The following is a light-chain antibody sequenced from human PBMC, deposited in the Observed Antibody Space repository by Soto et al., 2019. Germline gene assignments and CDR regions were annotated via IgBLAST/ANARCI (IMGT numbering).Light chain of an antibody. CDR3: QQYDSVPPWT. J-gene: IGKJ1*01. CDR1: RTVGRSY. V-gene: IGKV3-20*01. CDR2: GTS. Sequence: ETVLTQSPDIMYLSPGERATLSCRASRTVGRSYLAWYQQKPGQAPRLLIFGTSTRATAIPGRFSGGGSGTDFTLTISSLDPEDYAVYFCQQYDSVPPWTFGQGTRVEV.